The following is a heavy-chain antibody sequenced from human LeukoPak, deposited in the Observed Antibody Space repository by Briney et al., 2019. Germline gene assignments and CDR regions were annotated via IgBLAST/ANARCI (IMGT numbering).Heavy chain of an antibody. CDR1: GFTFDDYA. CDR2: ISWNSGSI. Sequence: GGSLRLSCAASGFTFDDYAMHWVRQAPGKGPEWVSGISWNSGSIGYADSVKGRFTISRDNAKNSLYLQMNSLRAEDTALYYCAKTYYYYGMDVWGQGTTVTVSS. J-gene: IGHJ6*02. CDR3: AKTYYYYGMDV. V-gene: IGHV3-9*01.